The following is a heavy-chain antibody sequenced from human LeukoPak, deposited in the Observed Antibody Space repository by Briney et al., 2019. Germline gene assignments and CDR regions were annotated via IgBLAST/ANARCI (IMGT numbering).Heavy chain of an antibody. D-gene: IGHD3-3*01. Sequence: GGSLRLSCVASGFTLSSYPMSWVRQAPGKGLEGVSTISDSDDHTYYADSEKGRFTISRDNSKNTLYLQMNSLRAEDTAVYYCAKANSITIFGVISPVDYWGQGPLVTVSS. J-gene: IGHJ4*02. CDR1: GFTLSSYP. CDR2: ISDSDDHT. V-gene: IGHV3-23*01. CDR3: AKANSITIFGVISPVDY.